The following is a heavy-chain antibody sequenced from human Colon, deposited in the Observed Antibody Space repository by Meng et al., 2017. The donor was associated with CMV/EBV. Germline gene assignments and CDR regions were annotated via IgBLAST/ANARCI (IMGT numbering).Heavy chain of an antibody. D-gene: IGHD2-21*01. J-gene: IGHJ4*02. CDR1: GFTFNTFG. CDR2: IRYDGSKA. CDR3: AKEFVLRTHLDH. Sequence: GGSLRLSCSASGFTFNTFGMHWVRQAPGKGLEWVAFIRYDGSKADYADSVTGRFTISRDNAKSSLHLQMTSLRPEDSAVYFCAKEFVLRTHLDHWGQGTVVTVSS. V-gene: IGHV3-30*02.